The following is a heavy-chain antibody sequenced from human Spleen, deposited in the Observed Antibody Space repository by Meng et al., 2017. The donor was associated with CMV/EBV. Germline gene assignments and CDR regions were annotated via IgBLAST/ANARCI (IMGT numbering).Heavy chain of an antibody. CDR2: INPNSGAT. CDR1: GYTFTDYY. CDR3: ARSGKKWELLWFDP. J-gene: IGHJ5*02. Sequence: SCEASGYTFTDYYMRWVRQAPGQGLEWMGWINPNSGATNYAEKFQGRVTMTSDTSISTAYMELRSDDTAVYYCARSGKKWELLWFDPWGQGTLVTVSS. D-gene: IGHD1-26*01. V-gene: IGHV1-2*02.